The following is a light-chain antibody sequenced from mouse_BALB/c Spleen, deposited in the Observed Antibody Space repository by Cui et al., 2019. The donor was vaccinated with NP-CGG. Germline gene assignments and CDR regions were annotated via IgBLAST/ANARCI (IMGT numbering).Light chain of an antibody. CDR1: TGAVTTSNY. Sequence: QAVVTPESALPTSPGETVTLTCRSRTGAVTTSNYANWVQEKPDHLFTGLIGGTNNRAPGVPARFSGSLIGDKAALTITGAQTEDEAIYFCALWYSNHWVFGGGTKLTVL. J-gene: IGLJ1*01. CDR2: GTN. CDR3: ALWYSNHWV. V-gene: IGLV1*01.